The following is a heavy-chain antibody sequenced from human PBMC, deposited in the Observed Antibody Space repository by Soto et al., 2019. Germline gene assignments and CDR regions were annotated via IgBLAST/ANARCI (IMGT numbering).Heavy chain of an antibody. CDR2: IYPGDSDT. CDR3: ARSGPDNWNYYWFDP. J-gene: IGHJ5*02. CDR1: GYSFTSYW. D-gene: IGHD1-7*01. Sequence: PGESLKISCKGSGYSFTSYWIGWVRQMPGKGLEWMGIIYPGDSDTRYSPSFQGQVTISADKSISTAYLQWSSLKASDTAMYYCARSGPDNWNYYWFDPWGQGTLVTDAS. V-gene: IGHV5-51*01.